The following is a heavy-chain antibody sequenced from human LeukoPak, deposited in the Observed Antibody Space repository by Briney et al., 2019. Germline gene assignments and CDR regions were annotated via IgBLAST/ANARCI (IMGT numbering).Heavy chain of an antibody. D-gene: IGHD3-3*01. J-gene: IGHJ4*02. CDR2: ISGSDGST. CDR1: GFTFSSHV. CDR3: AKDGYDFWSAYQIDL. V-gene: IGHV3-23*01. Sequence: LAGGSLRLSCAVSGFTFSSHVMTWVRQAPGKGLEWVSAISGSDGSTYYSDSVTGRFTISRDNSKKTLYLQMTILRPDDTAVYYCAKDGYDFWSAYQIDLWGQGTAVTVSS.